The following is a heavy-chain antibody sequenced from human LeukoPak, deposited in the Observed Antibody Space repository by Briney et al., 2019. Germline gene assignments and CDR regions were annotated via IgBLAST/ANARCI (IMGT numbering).Heavy chain of an antibody. CDR3: ARHVVAAAGTAWGY. D-gene: IGHD6-13*01. CDR2: IYYSGST. V-gene: IGHV4-39*01. J-gene: IGHJ4*02. Sequence: SETLSLTCTVSGGSISSSSYYWGWIRQPPGKGLEWIGSIYYSGSTYYNPSLKSRVTISVDTSKNQFSLKLSSVTAADTAVYYCARHVVAAAGTAWGYWGQGTLVTVSS. CDR1: GGSISSSSYY.